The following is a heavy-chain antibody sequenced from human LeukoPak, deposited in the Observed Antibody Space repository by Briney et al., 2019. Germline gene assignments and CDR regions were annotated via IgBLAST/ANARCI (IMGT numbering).Heavy chain of an antibody. Sequence: GGSLRLSCTAFGFTFGDHAMSWVRQAPGKGLEWVGFIRSKSYGGTTEYAASVKGRFTISRDDSKGIAYLQMNSLKTEDTALYYCTRGPTQQWLYYGMDAWGQGTTVTVSS. V-gene: IGHV3-49*04. D-gene: IGHD5-18*01. CDR2: IRSKSYGGTT. J-gene: IGHJ6*02. CDR3: TRGPTQQWLYYGMDA. CDR1: GFTFGDHA.